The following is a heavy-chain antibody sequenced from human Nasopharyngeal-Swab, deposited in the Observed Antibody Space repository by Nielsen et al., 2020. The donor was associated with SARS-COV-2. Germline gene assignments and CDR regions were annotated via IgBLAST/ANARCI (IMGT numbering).Heavy chain of an antibody. Sequence: GGSLRLSCAASGFTFSSYWMHWVRQAPGKGLVWVSRINSDGSSTSYADSVKGRFTISRDNAKNTLYLQMNSLRAEDTAVYYCAILEGNGSGSPWGQGTLVTVSS. CDR2: INSDGSST. D-gene: IGHD3-10*01. CDR1: GFTFSSYW. CDR3: AILEGNGSGSP. V-gene: IGHV3-74*01. J-gene: IGHJ5*02.